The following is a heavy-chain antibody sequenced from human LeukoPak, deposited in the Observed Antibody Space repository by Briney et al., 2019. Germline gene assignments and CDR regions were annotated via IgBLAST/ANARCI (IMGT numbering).Heavy chain of an antibody. CDR2: IYYSGST. J-gene: IGHJ4*02. CDR1: GGSISSSSYY. CDR3: ARLKESSSGYYYIFYFDY. D-gene: IGHD3-22*01. Sequence: SETLSLTCTVSGGSISSSSYYWGWIRQPPGKGLEWIGSIYYSGSTYYNPSLESRVTISVDTFKNQFSLKLSSVTAADTAVYYCARLKESSSGYYYIFYFDYWGQGTLVTVSS. V-gene: IGHV4-39*01.